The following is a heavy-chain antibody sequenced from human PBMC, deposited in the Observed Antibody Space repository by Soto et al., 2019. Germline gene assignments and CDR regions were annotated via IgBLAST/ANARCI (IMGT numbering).Heavy chain of an antibody. CDR1: GFTFSSYA. J-gene: IGHJ4*02. CDR2: ISGSGGST. D-gene: IGHD2-21*02. V-gene: IGHV3-23*01. CDR3: AKERIVVVTATGGQFGY. Sequence: GGSLRLSCAASGFTFSSYAMSWVRQAPGKGLEWVSAISGSGGSTYYADSVKGRFTISRDNSKNTLYLQMNSLRAEDTAVYYCAKERIVVVTATGGQFGYWGQGTLVTVSS.